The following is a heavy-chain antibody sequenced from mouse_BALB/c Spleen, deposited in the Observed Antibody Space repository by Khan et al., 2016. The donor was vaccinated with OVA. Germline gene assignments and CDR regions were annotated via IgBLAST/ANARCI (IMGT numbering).Heavy chain of an antibody. CDR1: GYTFTEYT. V-gene: IGHV1-18*01. Sequence: EVKLQESGPELVKPGASVKISCKTSGYTFTEYTVHWVRQSLGKSLDWIGVINPKNGGTAYNQKFKGKATLTVDKSSSTAYMEFRSLTSEDSVVYYCARDAGRYWGQGTSVTVAS. CDR3: ARDAGRY. J-gene: IGHJ4*01. CDR2: INPKNGGT. D-gene: IGHD3-3*01.